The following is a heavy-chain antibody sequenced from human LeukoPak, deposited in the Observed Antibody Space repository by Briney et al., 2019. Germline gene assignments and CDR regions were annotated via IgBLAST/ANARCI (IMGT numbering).Heavy chain of an antibody. CDR1: GFNFDDYT. Sequence: GGSLRLSCAASGFNFDDYTMHWVRQAPGKGLEWVSLVAWDGGGTFFADSVKGRFTVSRDNSKNSLSLYMNSLATEDTALYYCVRGHGYNLVDYFDNWGQGTLVTVSS. V-gene: IGHV3-43*01. J-gene: IGHJ4*02. D-gene: IGHD5-24*01. CDR2: VAWDGGGT. CDR3: VRGHGYNLVDYFDN.